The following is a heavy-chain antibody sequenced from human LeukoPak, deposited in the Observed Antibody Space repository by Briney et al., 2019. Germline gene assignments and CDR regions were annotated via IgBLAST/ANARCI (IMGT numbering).Heavy chain of an antibody. Sequence: GGSLRLSCAASGFTFSSYSINWVRQAPGKGLEWVSSISSSSSYIYYADSVKGRFTISRDNAKNSLYLQMNSLRAEDTAVYYCARDRIQYYYMDVWGKGTTVTASS. J-gene: IGHJ6*03. CDR3: ARDRIQYYYMDV. V-gene: IGHV3-21*01. CDR1: GFTFSSYS. CDR2: ISSSSSYI.